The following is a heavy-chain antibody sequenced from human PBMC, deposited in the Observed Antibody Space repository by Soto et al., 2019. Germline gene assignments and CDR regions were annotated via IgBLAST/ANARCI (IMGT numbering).Heavy chain of an antibody. D-gene: IGHD3-10*01. Sequence: WVPMRHACAVAEVTSSDYYMSRIRKAPGKGLEWVSYISSSGSTIYYGDSVKGRFTISRDNAKNSLYLQMNSLRAEDMAVYYCARDYDASGRYCDYWGQGTLVTVSS. CDR1: EVTSSDYY. CDR2: ISSSGSTI. CDR3: ARDYDASGRYCDY. J-gene: IGHJ4*02. V-gene: IGHV3-11*01.